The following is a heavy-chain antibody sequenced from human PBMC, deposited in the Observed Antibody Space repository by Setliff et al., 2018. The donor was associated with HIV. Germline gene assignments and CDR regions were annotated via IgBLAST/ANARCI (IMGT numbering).Heavy chain of an antibody. Sequence: ASVKVSCKASGYTFTRYGISWVRQAPGQGLEWMGRISIYNGNVNTAPKFQGRVTMTTDTSTNTAYLELRSLRSDDTAVYYCARDDDVIMVVVGGDYWGQGTLVTVSS. J-gene: IGHJ4*02. CDR2: ISIYNGNV. CDR1: GYTFTRYG. D-gene: IGHD3-22*01. CDR3: ARDDDVIMVVVGGDY. V-gene: IGHV1-18*01.